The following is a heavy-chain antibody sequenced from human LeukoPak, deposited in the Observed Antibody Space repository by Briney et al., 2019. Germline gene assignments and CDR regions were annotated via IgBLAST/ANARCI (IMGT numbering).Heavy chain of an antibody. CDR2: ISAYNGNT. CDR3: ARAGGSTIFGVVIRANDFDY. J-gene: IGHJ4*02. V-gene: IGHV1-18*01. Sequence: ASVKVSCKASGGTFSSYAISWVRQAPGQGLEWMGWISAYNGNTNYAQKLQGRVTMTTDTSTSTAYMELRSLRSDDTAVYYCARAGGSTIFGVVIRANDFDYWGQGTLVTVSS. D-gene: IGHD3-3*01. CDR1: GGTFSSYA.